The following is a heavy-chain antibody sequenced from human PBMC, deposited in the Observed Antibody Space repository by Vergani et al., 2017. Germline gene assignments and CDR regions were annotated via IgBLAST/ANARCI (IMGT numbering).Heavy chain of an antibody. Sequence: VQLVESGGGFVQPGGSRRLSCAGAGFTFDTYTLAYVRQAPGKGLEWVATISSGGGDIFYADSVKGRFTISRDNSKNTLFLQMNSLKDEDTAVYYCTTAWGLYYLHGEYFQYWGRGTLVSVSS. D-gene: IGHD3-10*01. CDR1: GFTFDTYT. V-gene: IGHV3-23*04. J-gene: IGHJ1*01. CDR3: TTAWGLYYLHGEYFQY. CDR2: ISSGGGDI.